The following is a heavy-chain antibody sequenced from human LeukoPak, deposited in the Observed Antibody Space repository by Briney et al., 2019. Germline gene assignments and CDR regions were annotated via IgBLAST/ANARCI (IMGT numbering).Heavy chain of an antibody. V-gene: IGHV4-34*01. Sequence: PSETLSLTCAVYGGSFRGYYWSWIRQPPGKGLEWIGEINHSGSTNYNPSLKSRVTISVDTSKNQFSLKLSSVTAADTAVYYCASSSSWYYFDYWGQGTLVTVSS. CDR2: INHSGST. J-gene: IGHJ4*02. CDR3: ASSSSWYYFDY. D-gene: IGHD6-13*01. CDR1: GGSFRGYY.